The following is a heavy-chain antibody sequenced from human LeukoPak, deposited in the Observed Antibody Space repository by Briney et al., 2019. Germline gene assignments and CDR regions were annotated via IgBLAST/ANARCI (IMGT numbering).Heavy chain of an antibody. CDR3: AGGLLKQQLVRDY. D-gene: IGHD6-13*01. CDR1: GFTFSSYW. J-gene: IGHJ4*02. CDR2: ISSSSNYI. Sequence: PGGSLRLSCAASGFTFSSYWMSWVRQAPGKGLEWVSSISSSSNYIYYADSVKGRFTISRDNAKNSLYLQMNSLRAEDTAVYYCAGGLLKQQLVRDYWGQGTLVTVSS. V-gene: IGHV3-21*04.